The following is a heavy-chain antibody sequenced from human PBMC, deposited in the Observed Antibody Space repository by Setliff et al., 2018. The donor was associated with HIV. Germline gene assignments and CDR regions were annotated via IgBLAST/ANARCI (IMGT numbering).Heavy chain of an antibody. D-gene: IGHD1-26*01. Sequence: HPGGSLRLSCVASGFAFSDNPMNWVRQAPGKGLEWISHIRGKSDIIKYAESVMGRFTISRDNAKNSLYLQMNSLRADDTAVYFCARPTNIDTLYYGSQTFYMYYYGLDVWGQGTTVTVSS. CDR3: ARPTNIDTLYYGSQTFYMYYYGLDV. J-gene: IGHJ6*02. CDR1: GFAFSDNP. V-gene: IGHV3-48*01. CDR2: IRGKSDII.